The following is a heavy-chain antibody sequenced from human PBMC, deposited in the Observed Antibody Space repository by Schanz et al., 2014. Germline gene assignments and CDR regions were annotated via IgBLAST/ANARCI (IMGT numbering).Heavy chain of an antibody. V-gene: IGHV3-23*04. CDR2: ISASGGDT. CDR1: GFSFSSYA. D-gene: IGHD6-25*01. Sequence: EVQLVASGGGLVQPGGSLRLSCAASGFSFSSYAMGWVRQAPGKGLEWLSVISASGGDTYYADSVKGRFTISRDNSKNTLYLQMNSLRAEDTAVYYCAKVRYSSGWRGDYFDEWGQGTLVTVAS. J-gene: IGHJ4*02. CDR3: AKVRYSSGWRGDYFDE.